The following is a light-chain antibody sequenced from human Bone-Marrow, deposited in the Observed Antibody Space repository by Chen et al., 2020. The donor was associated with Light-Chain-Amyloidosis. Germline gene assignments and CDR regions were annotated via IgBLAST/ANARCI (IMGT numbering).Light chain of an antibody. Sequence: NFMLTQPHSVSESPGKTVIISCTRSSGSIATNYVQWYQQRPGSSPTTVIYEDDQRPSGVPDRFDGSIDRSSDSASLTISGLKTEEEADYYCQSYRGRSQGVFGGGTKLTVL. V-gene: IGLV6-57*01. J-gene: IGLJ3*02. CDR1: SGSIATNY. CDR3: QSYRGRSQGV. CDR2: EDD.